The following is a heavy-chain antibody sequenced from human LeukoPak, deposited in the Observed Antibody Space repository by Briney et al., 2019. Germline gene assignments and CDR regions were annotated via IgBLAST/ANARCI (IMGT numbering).Heavy chain of an antibody. J-gene: IGHJ4*02. CDR1: GGTFTRYA. CDR3: ARDANFDFDY. D-gene: IGHD4/OR15-4a*01. V-gene: IGHV1-69*01. CDR2: IIQIFGTA. Sequence: SCKGSGGTFTRYAIRWVRQAPGQGREWMGGIIQIFGTAKYAQKFQGRGKITAEESTRRAYMDLSSLRSEDTAVYYCARDANFDFDYWGRGTLITVSS.